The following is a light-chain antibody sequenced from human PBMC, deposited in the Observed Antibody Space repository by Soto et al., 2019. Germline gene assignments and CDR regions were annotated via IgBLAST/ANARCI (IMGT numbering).Light chain of an antibody. CDR1: SSDVGGYNY. J-gene: IGLJ1*01. CDR2: EVS. V-gene: IGLV2-8*01. CDR3: SSYAGSSNYV. Sequence: QSALTQPPSASGSPGQSVTISCTGTSSDVGGYNYVSWYQQHPGKAPKLMIYEVSKRPSGVPDRFSGSTSGNTASLTVSGLQAEDEADYYCSSYAGSSNYVFGTGTKLTVL.